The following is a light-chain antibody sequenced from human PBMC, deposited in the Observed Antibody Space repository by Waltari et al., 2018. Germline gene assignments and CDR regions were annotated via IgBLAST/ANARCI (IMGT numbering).Light chain of an antibody. J-gene: IGKJ1*01. CDR3: QNHERLPAM. Sequence: EIVLTQSPGTLSLSPGERATLSCRASQNVGTYLAWYQQKPGQAPRLLIYHASSRAPGIPDRVSGSGSGTDFSLTISRLEPEDFAVYYCQNHERLPAMFGQGTNVEIK. CDR2: HAS. V-gene: IGKV3-20*01. CDR1: QNVGTY.